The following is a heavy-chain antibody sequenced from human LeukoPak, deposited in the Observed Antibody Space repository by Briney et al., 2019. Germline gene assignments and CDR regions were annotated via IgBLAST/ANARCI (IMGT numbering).Heavy chain of an antibody. CDR1: GFTFSDYY. V-gene: IGHV3-11*04. D-gene: IGHD2-15*01. J-gene: IGHJ4*02. CDR2: ISSSGSTI. Sequence: GGSLRLSCAASGFTFSDYYMIWIRQAPGKGLEWVSYISSSGSTIYYADSVKGRFTISRDNAKNSLYLQMNSLRAEDTAVYYCARDLSLYCSGGSCYSLNYWGQGTLVTVSS. CDR3: ARDLSLYCSGGSCYSLNY.